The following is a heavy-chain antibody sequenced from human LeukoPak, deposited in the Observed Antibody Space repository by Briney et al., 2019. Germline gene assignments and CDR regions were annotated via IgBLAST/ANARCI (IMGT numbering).Heavy chain of an antibody. CDR3: AKDPHAFDI. CDR1: GITLSNYG. Sequence: PGGSLRLSCAVSGITLSNYGMSWVRQAPGKGLEWVAGISDRGGSTYYADSVKGRFTISRDNSKNTLYLQMNSLRAEDTAVYYCAKDPHAFDIWGQGTMVTVSS. CDR2: ISDRGGST. J-gene: IGHJ3*02. V-gene: IGHV3-23*01.